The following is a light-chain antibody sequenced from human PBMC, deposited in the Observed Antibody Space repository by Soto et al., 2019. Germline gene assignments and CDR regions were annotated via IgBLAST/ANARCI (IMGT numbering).Light chain of an antibody. CDR2: NAS. J-gene: IGKJ1*01. V-gene: IGKV1-5*03. Sequence: DIQMTQSPSTLSASVGDRVTITCRASQSISSWLAWYQQKPGKAPKLLIYNASSLESGVPSRFSGSGSGTDFTITISSLQPDDVETYYCQQYNRFLTFGQGTKVEIK. CDR3: QQYNRFLT. CDR1: QSISSW.